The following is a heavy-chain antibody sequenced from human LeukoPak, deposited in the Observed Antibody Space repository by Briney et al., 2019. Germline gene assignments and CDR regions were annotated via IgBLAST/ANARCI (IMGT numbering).Heavy chain of an antibody. Sequence: GGSLRLSCAASGFTFSSYGMHWVRQAPGKGLEWVAFIRYDGSNKYYADSVKGRFTISRDNSKNTLYLQMHSLRAEDTAVYYCANGGTYYYDSSGLQGGAFDIWGQGTMVTVSS. D-gene: IGHD3-22*01. V-gene: IGHV3-30*02. CDR3: ANGGTYYYDSSGLQGGAFDI. J-gene: IGHJ3*02. CDR1: GFTFSSYG. CDR2: IRYDGSNK.